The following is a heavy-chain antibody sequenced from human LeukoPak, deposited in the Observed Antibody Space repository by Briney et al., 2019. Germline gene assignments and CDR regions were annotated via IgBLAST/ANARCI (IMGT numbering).Heavy chain of an antibody. Sequence: GASVKVSCKASGYTFTSYGISWVRQAPGQRLEWMGWISAYNGNTNYAQKLQGRVTMTTDTSTSTAYMELRSLRSDDTAVYYCARRAATTVTTQYDYWGQGTLVTVSS. CDR3: ARRAATTVTTQYDY. CDR1: GYTFTSYG. D-gene: IGHD4-17*01. J-gene: IGHJ4*02. V-gene: IGHV1-18*04. CDR2: ISAYNGNT.